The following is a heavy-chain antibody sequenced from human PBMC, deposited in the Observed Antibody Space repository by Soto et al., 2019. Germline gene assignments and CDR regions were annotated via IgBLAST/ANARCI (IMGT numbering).Heavy chain of an antibody. CDR1: GFTFSSYA. CDR2: ISGSGGST. CDR3: AKGEGMHFDY. J-gene: IGHJ4*02. V-gene: IGHV3-23*01. D-gene: IGHD2-8*01. Sequence: EVQLLESGGGLVQPGGSLRLSCAASGFTFSSYAMSWVRQAPGKGLEWVSAISGSGGSTYYADSVKGRLTISRDNSKNTLYLQRNSLRGEDTGVYYCAKGEGMHFDYWGQGALVTVSS.